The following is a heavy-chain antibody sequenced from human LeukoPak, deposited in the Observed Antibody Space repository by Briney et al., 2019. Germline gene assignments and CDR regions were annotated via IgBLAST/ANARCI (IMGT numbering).Heavy chain of an antibody. Sequence: SETLALTCTVSGGSISSYYWSWIRQPPGKGLEWTGYIYYSGSTNYNPSLKSRVTISVDTSKNQFSLKLSSVTAADTAVYYCARGSGSPSFRFDYWGQGTQVTVSS. D-gene: IGHD3-10*01. V-gene: IGHV4-59*01. J-gene: IGHJ4*02. CDR3: ARGSGSPSFRFDY. CDR2: IYYSGST. CDR1: GGSISSYY.